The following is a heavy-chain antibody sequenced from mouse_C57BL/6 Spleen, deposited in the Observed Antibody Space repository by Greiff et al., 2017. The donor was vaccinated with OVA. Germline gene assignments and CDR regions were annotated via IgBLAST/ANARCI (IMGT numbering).Heavy chain of an antibody. CDR3: TSCVSSNFDV. CDR2: IDPENGDT. D-gene: IGHD1-1*01. Sequence: VQLQQSGAELVRPGDSVKLSCTASGFNIKDDYMHWVKQRPEQGLEWIGWIDPENGDTEYASKFQGKATITADISSNTAYLQLSSLASEDSAVNCGTSCVSSNFDVWGTGTTVTVSS. J-gene: IGHJ1*03. V-gene: IGHV14-4*01. CDR1: GFNIKDDY.